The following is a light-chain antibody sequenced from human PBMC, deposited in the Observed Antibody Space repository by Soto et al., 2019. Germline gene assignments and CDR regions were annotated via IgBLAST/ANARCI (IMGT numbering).Light chain of an antibody. CDR1: QSVSSNY. CDR2: DAS. V-gene: IGKV3-20*01. CDR3: QQYGSSPWM. Sequence: EIVLTQSPGTLSLSPGERATLSCRASQSVSSNYLAWYQQKPGQAPRLLIYDASSRATPIPDRFSGSWSETVFFRTISRLEPEDFAVYYCQQYGSSPWMFGQGTKVEIK. J-gene: IGKJ1*01.